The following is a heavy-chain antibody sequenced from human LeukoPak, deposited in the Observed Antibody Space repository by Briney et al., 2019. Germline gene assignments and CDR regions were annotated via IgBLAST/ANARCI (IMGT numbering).Heavy chain of an antibody. V-gene: IGHV4-59*08. CDR2: IYYSGST. D-gene: IGHD2-21*01. CDR3: ARHPVADY. J-gene: IGHJ4*02. CDR1: GGSISSYY. Sequence: SETLSLTCTVSGGSISSYYWSWIRQPPGKGLEWIGYIYYSGSTNYTPPLTSRVTIAVDTSKNQFSLKLSSVTAADTAVYYCARHPVADYWGQGTLVTVSS.